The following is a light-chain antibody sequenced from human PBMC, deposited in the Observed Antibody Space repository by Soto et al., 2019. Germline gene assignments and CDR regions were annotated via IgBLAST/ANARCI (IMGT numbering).Light chain of an antibody. CDR3: LLSGT. CDR1: QSVAGSY. J-gene: IGKJ1*01. CDR2: SAS. Sequence: EIVLTQSPGTLSLSPGERATLSCRASQSVAGSYVAWYQQKHGQAPRLLIYSASSRARDIPDRFSVSGSGTDFTLTISRLEPEDFAVYYCLLSGTFGQGTTVEV. V-gene: IGKV3-20*01.